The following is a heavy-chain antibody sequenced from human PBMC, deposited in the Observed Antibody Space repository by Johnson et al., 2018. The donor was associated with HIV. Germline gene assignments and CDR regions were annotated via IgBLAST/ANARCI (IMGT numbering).Heavy chain of an antibody. J-gene: IGHJ3*02. V-gene: IGHV3-53*01. Sequence: VQLVESGGGLIQPEGSLRLSCAASGFTVSSNYMSWVRQAPGKGLEWVSVIYSGGSTYYADSVKGRFTISRDNSKNTLYLQMNSLRAEDTAVYYWSRAPGAGDAVDICGQGKMVTFSS. D-gene: IGHD7-27*01. CDR2: IYSGGST. CDR1: GFTVSSNY. CDR3: SRAPGAGDAVDI.